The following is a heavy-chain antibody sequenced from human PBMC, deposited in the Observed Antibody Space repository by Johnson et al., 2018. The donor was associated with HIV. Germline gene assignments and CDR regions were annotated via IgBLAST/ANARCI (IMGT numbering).Heavy chain of an antibody. CDR1: GFTFSSYG. V-gene: IGHV3-30*02. J-gene: IGHJ3*02. CDR2: IRYDGSNK. Sequence: QVQLVESGGGVVQPGGSLRLSCAASGFTFSSYGMHWVRQVSGKGLEWVAFIRYDGSNKYYADSVKGRFTISRDNSKNTLYLQMNSLRAEDTAVYYCARDQGSGWPTNAFDIWGRGTRVTVSS. D-gene: IGHD6-19*01. CDR3: ARDQGSGWPTNAFDI.